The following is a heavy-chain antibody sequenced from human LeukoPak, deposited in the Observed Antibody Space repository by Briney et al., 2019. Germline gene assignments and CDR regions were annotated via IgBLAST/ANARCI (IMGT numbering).Heavy chain of an antibody. CDR2: IKQDGSEK. CDR1: GFSFSWYW. Sequence: GGSLRLSCAASGFSFSWYWMTWVRQAPGKGLEWVANIKQDGSEKYYVGSVKGRFTISRDNARNSLYLQMNSLRAEDTAVYYCAAARGMDVWGQGTTVTVSS. J-gene: IGHJ6*02. D-gene: IGHD6-13*01. V-gene: IGHV3-7*05. CDR3: AAARGMDV.